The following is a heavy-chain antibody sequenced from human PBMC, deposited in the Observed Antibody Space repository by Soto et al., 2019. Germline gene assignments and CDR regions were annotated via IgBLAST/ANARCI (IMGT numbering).Heavy chain of an antibody. V-gene: IGHV1-69*13. CDR1: GGTFSSYA. CDR2: IIPIFGTA. J-gene: IGHJ4*02. D-gene: IGHD2-2*01. Sequence: SVKVSCKAAGGTFSSYAISWVRQAPGQGLEWMGGIIPIFGTANYAQKFQGRVTITADESTSTAYMELSSLRSEDTAVYYCARSRGYCISTSCYHDYWGQGTLVTVSS. CDR3: ARSRGYCISTSCYHDY.